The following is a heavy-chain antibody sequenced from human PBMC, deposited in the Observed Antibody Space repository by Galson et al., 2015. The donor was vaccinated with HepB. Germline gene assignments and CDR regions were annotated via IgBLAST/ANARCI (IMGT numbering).Heavy chain of an antibody. CDR3: ARGFRIAAAGRPPYYYYGMDV. J-gene: IGHJ6*02. Sequence: SLRLSCAASGFTFSSYDMHWVRQATGKGLEWVSAIGTAGDPYYPGSVKGRFTISRENAKNSLYLQMNSLRAGDTAVYYCARGFRIAAAGRPPYYYYGMDVWGQGTMVTVSS. D-gene: IGHD6-13*01. CDR2: IGTAGDP. V-gene: IGHV3-13*05. CDR1: GFTFSSYD.